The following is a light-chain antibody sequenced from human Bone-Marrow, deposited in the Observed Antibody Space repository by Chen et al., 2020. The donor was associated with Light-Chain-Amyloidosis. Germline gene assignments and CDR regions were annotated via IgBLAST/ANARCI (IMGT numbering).Light chain of an antibody. CDR3: QVWDRGSDRPV. CDR2: DDS. V-gene: IGLV3-21*02. CDR1: NIGSTS. J-gene: IGLJ3*02. Sequence: SYVLTQPSSVSVAPGQTATIACGGNNIGSTSVHWYQQTPGQAPLLVVYDDSDRPSGIPERLAGANSGNTATRTSGRVEAGDEADDYCQVWDRGSDRPVFGGGTKLTVL.